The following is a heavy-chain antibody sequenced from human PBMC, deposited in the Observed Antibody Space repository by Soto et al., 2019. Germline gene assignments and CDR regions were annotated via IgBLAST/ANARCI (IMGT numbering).Heavy chain of an antibody. J-gene: IGHJ4*02. Sequence: SETLSLTCTVSGGSISSYYWSWIRQPPGKGLEWIGEVNHSGNTYYNPSLKSRVTISVDTSKNQFSLKLSSVTAADTAVYYCAREPHYDSSGYFVDYWGQGTLVTVSS. D-gene: IGHD3-22*01. CDR3: AREPHYDSSGYFVDY. CDR1: GGSISSYY. CDR2: VNHSGNT. V-gene: IGHV4-34*01.